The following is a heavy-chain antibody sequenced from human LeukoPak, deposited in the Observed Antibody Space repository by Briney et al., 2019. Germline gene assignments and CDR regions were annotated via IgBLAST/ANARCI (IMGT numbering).Heavy chain of an antibody. CDR1: GFTFSSYA. V-gene: IGHV3-23*01. CDR2: ISGSGGST. CDR3: AKGGAYYYDILTGSIYYFDY. D-gene: IGHD3-9*01. Sequence: GGSLRLSCAASGFTFSSYAMSWVRQAPGKGLEWVSAISGSGGSTYYADSVKGRFTIYKDNSQNTLYPQMNSLRAEDTGVYYCAKGGAYYYDILTGSIYYFDYWGQGTLVTVSS. J-gene: IGHJ4*02.